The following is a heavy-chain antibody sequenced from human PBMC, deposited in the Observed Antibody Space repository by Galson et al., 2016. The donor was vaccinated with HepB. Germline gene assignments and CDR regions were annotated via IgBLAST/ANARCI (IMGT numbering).Heavy chain of an antibody. CDR1: GFTFSSYG. D-gene: IGHD6-13*01. CDR3: VKEMGWGSSWDSYYGMDV. CDR2: IWYDGSNK. J-gene: IGHJ6*02. V-gene: IGHV3-33*06. Sequence: SLRLSCAASGFTFSSYGMHWVRQAPGKGLKWVAVIWYDGSNKQFADSVKGRFTISRDNSKNTVYLQMSSLRAEDTALYHCVKEMGWGSSWDSYYGMDVWGQGTTVAVSS.